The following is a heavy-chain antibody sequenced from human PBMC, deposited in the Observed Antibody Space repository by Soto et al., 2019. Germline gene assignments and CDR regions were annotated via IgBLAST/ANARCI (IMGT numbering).Heavy chain of an antibody. CDR3: ARDEVDDILTGYNWFDP. V-gene: IGHV1-3*01. CDR1: GYTFTSYA. D-gene: IGHD3-9*01. CDR2: INAGNGNT. J-gene: IGHJ5*02. Sequence: ASVKVSCNASGYTFTSYAMHLVRQAPGQRLEWMGWINAGNGNTKYSQKFQGRVTITRDTSASTAYMELSSLRSEDTAVYYCARDEVDDILTGYNWFDPWGQGTLVTVSS.